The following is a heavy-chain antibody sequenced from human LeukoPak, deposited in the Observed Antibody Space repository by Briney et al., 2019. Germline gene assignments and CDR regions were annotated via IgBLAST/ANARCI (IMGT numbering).Heavy chain of an antibody. CDR3: ARLADYDSSGYFDY. V-gene: IGHV3-7*01. CDR2: IRQDGSEK. J-gene: IGHJ4*02. CDR1: GFTFSSYW. Sequence: GGSLRLSCAASGFTFSSYWMIWVRQAPGKGLEWVANIRQDGSEKYYVASVRGRFTISRDNAKNSLYLQMNSLSGEDTAVYYCARLADYDSSGYFDYWGQGTLVTVSS. D-gene: IGHD3-22*01.